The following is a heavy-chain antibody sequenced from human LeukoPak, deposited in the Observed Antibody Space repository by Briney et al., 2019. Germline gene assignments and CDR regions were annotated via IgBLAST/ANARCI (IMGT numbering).Heavy chain of an antibody. D-gene: IGHD6-13*01. CDR2: INHSGST. CDR1: GGSFSGYY. V-gene: IGHV4-34*01. CDR3: ARGGIAAAGVRRKTDY. Sequence: SETLSLTCAVYGGSFSGYYWSWIRQPPGKGLEWIGEINHSGSTNYNPSLKSRVTISVDTSKNQFSLKLSSVTAADTAVYYCARGGIAAAGVRRKTDYWGQGTLVTVSS. J-gene: IGHJ4*02.